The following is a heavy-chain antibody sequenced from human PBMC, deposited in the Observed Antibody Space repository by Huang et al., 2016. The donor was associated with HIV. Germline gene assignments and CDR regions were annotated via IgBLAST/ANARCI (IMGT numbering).Heavy chain of an antibody. CDR1: GGSISTHY. D-gene: IGHD3-3*01. V-gene: IGHV4-59*11. Sequence: QVQLQESGPGLVKPSETLSLTCTVSGGSISTHYWSWIRQPPGKGLEWIGSIYYSGRTNYSPSLKSRVTILLDTSKNQFSLRVNSVTAADTAMYYCARDHHDFWRGYRRMYFFDHWGQGTLVTVSS. CDR3: ARDHHDFWRGYRRMYFFDH. J-gene: IGHJ4*02. CDR2: IYYSGRT.